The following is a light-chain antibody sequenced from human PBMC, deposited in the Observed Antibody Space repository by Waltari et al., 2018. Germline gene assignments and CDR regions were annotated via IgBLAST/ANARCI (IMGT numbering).Light chain of an antibody. CDR3: QQYYTSLLT. V-gene: IGKV4-1*01. Sequence: DIVMTQSPESLAVSLGERATINCTSSQTLFYSSSNKHFLAWYQQRPGQPPRLLIYWASARESGVPDRFSGSGSGTDFTLTISSLQAEDVAVYYCQQYYTSLLTFGGGTKVEI. J-gene: IGKJ4*01. CDR1: QTLFYSSSNKHF. CDR2: WAS.